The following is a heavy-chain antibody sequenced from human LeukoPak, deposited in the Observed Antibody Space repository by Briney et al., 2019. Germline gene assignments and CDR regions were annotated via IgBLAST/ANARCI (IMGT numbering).Heavy chain of an antibody. CDR1: GYTFTGYY. CDR3: ARSMIVATKLRYYYYYMDV. Sequence: ASVKVSCKASGYTFTGYYMHWVRQAPGQGLEWMGWINPNSGGTNYAQKFQGRVTMTRDTSISTAYMELSRLRSDDTAVYYCARSMIVATKLRYYYYYMDVWGKGTTVTVSS. J-gene: IGHJ6*03. CDR2: INPNSGGT. V-gene: IGHV1-2*02. D-gene: IGHD5-12*01.